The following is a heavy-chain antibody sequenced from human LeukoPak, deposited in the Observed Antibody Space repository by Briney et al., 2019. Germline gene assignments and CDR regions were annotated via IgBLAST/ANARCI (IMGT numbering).Heavy chain of an antibody. CDR3: ARATRGYSSGWYGY. CDR1: GGSFSGYY. D-gene: IGHD6-19*01. Sequence: SETLSLTCAVYGGSFSGYYWSWIRQPPGKGLEWIGYIYYSGSTNYNPSLKSRVTISVDTSKNQFSLKLSSVTAADTAVYYCARATRGYSSGWYGYWGQGTLVTVSS. V-gene: IGHV4-59*01. CDR2: IYYSGST. J-gene: IGHJ4*02.